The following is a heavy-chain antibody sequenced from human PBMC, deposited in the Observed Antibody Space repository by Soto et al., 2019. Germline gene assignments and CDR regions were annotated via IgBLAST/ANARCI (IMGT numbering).Heavy chain of an antibody. V-gene: IGHV1-2*02. CDR3: ESERGYSGYDSWSSFDY. J-gene: IGHJ4*02. D-gene: IGHD5-12*01. CDR2: INPNSGGT. Sequence: ASVKVSCKASGYTFTGYYMHWVRQAPGQGLEWMGWINPNSGGTNYAQKFQGRVTMTRDTSISTAYMEVSRLRSDDTAVYFCESERGYSGYDSWSSFDYWGQGTLVTVSS. CDR1: GYTFTGYY.